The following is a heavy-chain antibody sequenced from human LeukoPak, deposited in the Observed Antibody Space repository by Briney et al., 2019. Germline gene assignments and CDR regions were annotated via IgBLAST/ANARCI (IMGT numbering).Heavy chain of an antibody. V-gene: IGHV3-23*01. CDR2: ISGSGGST. Sequence: GGSLRLSCAASGFTFSSYAMSWVRQAPGKGLEWVSAISGSGGSTYYADSVKGRFTISRGNSKNTLYLQMNSLRAEDTAVYYCAKGRDTMVRGVILTFDPWGQGTLVTVSS. CDR1: GFTFSSYA. J-gene: IGHJ5*02. D-gene: IGHD3-10*01. CDR3: AKGRDTMVRGVILTFDP.